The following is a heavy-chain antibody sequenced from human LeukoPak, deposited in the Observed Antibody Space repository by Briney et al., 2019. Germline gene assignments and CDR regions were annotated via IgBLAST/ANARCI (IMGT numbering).Heavy chain of an antibody. CDR3: AVFTETYDSSGPYYYGMDV. D-gene: IGHD3-22*01. J-gene: IGHJ6*02. CDR2: ICGDGSCT. CDR1: GFPFGDYA. Sequence: PGGSLSLPCSASGFPFGDYAMLWVRQPPGKGLEGVSLICGDGSCTYYADSVKGRFTVSRDNTKNALYLQMKSLRTEDNALYYCAVFTETYDSSGPYYYGMDVWGQGTTVTVSS. V-gene: IGHV3-43*02.